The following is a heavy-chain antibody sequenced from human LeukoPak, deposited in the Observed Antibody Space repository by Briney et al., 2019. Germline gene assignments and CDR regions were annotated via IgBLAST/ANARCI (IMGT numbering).Heavy chain of an antibody. J-gene: IGHJ4*02. D-gene: IGHD3-22*01. CDR2: INHSGST. CDR1: GGSFSGYY. V-gene: IGHV4-34*01. CDR3: ARVTLYCYDSSGYYAPFDY. Sequence: SEILSLTCAVYGGSFSGYYWSWIRQPPGKGLEWIGEINHSGSTNYNPSLKSRVTISVDTSKNQFSLKLSSVTAADTAVYYCARVTLYCYDSSGYYAPFDYWGQGTLVSVSS.